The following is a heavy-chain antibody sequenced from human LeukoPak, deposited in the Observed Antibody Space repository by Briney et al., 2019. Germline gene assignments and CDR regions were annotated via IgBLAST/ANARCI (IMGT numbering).Heavy chain of an antibody. CDR3: VRDMSYDSTGYYFDY. V-gene: IGHV3-9*01. J-gene: IGHJ4*02. Sequence: GGSLRLSCAASGFTFDDYAMHWVRQAPGKGLEWVSGISWNTGTSFYADSVKGRFTISRDNDKHFLYLQMNSLRPEDTAFYYCVRDMSYDSTGYYFDYWGQGTLVSVSS. CDR2: ISWNTGTS. CDR1: GFTFDDYA. D-gene: IGHD3-22*01.